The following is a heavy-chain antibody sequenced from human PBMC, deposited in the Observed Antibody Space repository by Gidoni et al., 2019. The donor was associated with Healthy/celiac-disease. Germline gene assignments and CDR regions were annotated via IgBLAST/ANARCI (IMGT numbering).Heavy chain of an antibody. CDR3: ARVGEYSSSPFELGY. V-gene: IGHV3-11*06. J-gene: IGHJ4*02. CDR2: ISSSSSYT. CDR1: GFTFSDYY. D-gene: IGHD6-6*01. Sequence: QVQLVESGGGLVKPGGSLRLSCAASGFTFSDYYMSWIRQAPGKGLEWVSYISSSSSYTNYADSVKGRFTISRDNAKNSLYLQMNSLRAEDTAVYYCARVGEYSSSPFELGYWGQGTLVTVSS.